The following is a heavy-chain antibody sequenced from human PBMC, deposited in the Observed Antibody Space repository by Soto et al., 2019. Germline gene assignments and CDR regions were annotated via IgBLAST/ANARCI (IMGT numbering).Heavy chain of an antibody. Sequence: QVQLVQSGAEVKKPGSSVKVSCKASGGTFSSYAISWVRQAPGQGLEWMGGIIPIFGTANYAQKFQGRVTITADESTSTAYMELSSLRSEDTAVYYCARDGCSGGSCYYGAFDIWGQGTMVTVSS. CDR1: GGTFSSYA. J-gene: IGHJ3*02. CDR2: IIPIFGTA. D-gene: IGHD2-15*01. V-gene: IGHV1-69*01. CDR3: ARDGCSGGSCYYGAFDI.